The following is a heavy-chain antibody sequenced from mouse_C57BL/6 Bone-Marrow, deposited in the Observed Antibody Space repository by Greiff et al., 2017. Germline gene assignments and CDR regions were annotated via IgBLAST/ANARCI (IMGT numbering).Heavy chain of an antibody. CDR2: IFPGRGST. CDR3: ARDYAMDD. CDR1: GYTFPSYW. V-gene: IGHV1-55*01. Sequence: VQLHQPGAELVKPGASVQLSCKAPGYTFPSYWITWVKQRPGQGLEWIGDIFPGRGSTNYNEKFKSKATLTVDTSSSPAYTQLSSLTYEDTADYYCARDYAMDDWGQGTSVTVSS. J-gene: IGHJ4*01.